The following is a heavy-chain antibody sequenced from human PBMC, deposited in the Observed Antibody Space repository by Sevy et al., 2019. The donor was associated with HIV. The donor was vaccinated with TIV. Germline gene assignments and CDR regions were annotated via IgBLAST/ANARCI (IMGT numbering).Heavy chain of an antibody. D-gene: IGHD3-16*01. J-gene: IGHJ4*02. CDR3: ARDPHSVPHWGSFDS. CDR2: IYSDGRT. Sequence: GVSLRLSCVVSGFSVSSNYMSWVRQAPGKGLEWVSNIYSDGRTYYADSVRGRFTISRDNSRNTLYLQMQSLRADDTAVYFCARDPHSVPHWGSFDSWGQGTLVTVSS. CDR1: GFSVSSNY. V-gene: IGHV3-53*01.